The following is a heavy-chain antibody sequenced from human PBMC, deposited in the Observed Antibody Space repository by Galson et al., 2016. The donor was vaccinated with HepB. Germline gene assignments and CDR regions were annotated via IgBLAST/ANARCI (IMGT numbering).Heavy chain of an antibody. CDR3: ERGRDHGDYVPHFDY. J-gene: IGHJ4*02. V-gene: IGHV1-69*01. CDR2: IIPVFGAA. Sequence: QSGAEVIKPGESLKISCKASGGTFSNSVISWVRQAPGQGLEWMGGIIPVFGAANYAQKFQGRVTITADESTSTAYMELSSLGSEDTAVYYCERGRDHGDYVPHFDYWGQGTLVTVSS. CDR1: GGTFSNSV. D-gene: IGHD4-17*01.